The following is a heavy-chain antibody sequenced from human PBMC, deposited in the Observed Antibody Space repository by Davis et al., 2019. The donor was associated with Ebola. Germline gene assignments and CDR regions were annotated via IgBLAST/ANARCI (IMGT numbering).Heavy chain of an antibody. J-gene: IGHJ4*02. CDR3: SDSGTYFGYFDY. D-gene: IGHD1-26*01. CDR2: IWFDGTTK. V-gene: IGHV3-33*01. Sequence: PGGSLRLSCAASGFTFRSYAMHWVRQAPGKGLEWVAVIWFDGTTKYYADSVKGRFTVSRDNSKNTLYLQMNSLRAEDTAVYYCSDSGTYFGYFDYWGQGTLVTVSS. CDR1: GFTFRSYA.